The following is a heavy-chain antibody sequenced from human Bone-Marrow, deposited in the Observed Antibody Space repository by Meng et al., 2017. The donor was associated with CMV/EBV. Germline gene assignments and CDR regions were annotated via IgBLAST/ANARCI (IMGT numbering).Heavy chain of an antibody. Sequence: LSPTCAASGFTSDDYAMHWVRQAPGKGLEWVSGISWNSGSIGYADSVKGRFTISRDNAKNSLYLQMNSLRAEDMALYYCAKDSRPSLGITIFPPDAFEIWGQATMVTVSS. V-gene: IGHV3-9*02. D-gene: IGHD3-3*01. CDR1: GFTSDDYA. CDR2: ISWNSGSI. CDR3: AKDSRPSLGITIFPPDAFEI. J-gene: IGHJ3*02.